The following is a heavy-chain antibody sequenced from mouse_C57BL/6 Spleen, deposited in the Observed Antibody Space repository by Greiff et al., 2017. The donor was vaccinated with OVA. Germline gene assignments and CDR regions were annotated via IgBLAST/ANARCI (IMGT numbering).Heavy chain of an antibody. Sequence: VQLQQPGAELVMPGASVKLSCKASGYTFTSYWMHWVKQRPGQGLEWIGEIDPSDSYTNYNQKFKGKSTLTVDKSSSTAYMQLSSLTSEDSAVYYCALYYSNSYAMDYWGQGTSVTVSS. V-gene: IGHV1-69*01. D-gene: IGHD2-5*01. CDR1: GYTFTSYW. CDR3: ALYYSNSYAMDY. CDR2: IDPSDSYT. J-gene: IGHJ4*01.